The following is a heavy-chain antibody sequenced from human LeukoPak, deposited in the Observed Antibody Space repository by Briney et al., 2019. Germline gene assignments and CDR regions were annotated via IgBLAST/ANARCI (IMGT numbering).Heavy chain of an antibody. CDR2: INHSGST. V-gene: IGHV4-34*01. Sequence: SETLSLTCAVYGGSFSGYYWSWIRQPPGKGLEWIGEINHSGSTNYNPSLKSRVNISVDTSKNQFSLKLSSVTAADTAVYYCARRNYYDSSGPRGWFDPWGQGTLVTVSS. CDR1: GGSFSGYY. D-gene: IGHD3-22*01. CDR3: ARRNYYDSSGPRGWFDP. J-gene: IGHJ5*02.